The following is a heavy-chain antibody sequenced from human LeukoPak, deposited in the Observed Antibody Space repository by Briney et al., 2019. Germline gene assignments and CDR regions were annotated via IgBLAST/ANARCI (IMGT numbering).Heavy chain of an antibody. CDR2: INHSGST. D-gene: IGHD3-16*02. Sequence: PSETLSLTCAVYGGSFSGYYWSWIRQPPGKGLEWIGEINHSGSTNYNPSLKSRVTISVDTSKNQFSLKLSSVTAADTAVYYCARVVRPVWGSYRYTGYFDYWGQGTLVTVSS. V-gene: IGHV4-34*01. CDR3: ARVVRPVWGSYRYTGYFDY. CDR1: GGSFSGYY. J-gene: IGHJ4*02.